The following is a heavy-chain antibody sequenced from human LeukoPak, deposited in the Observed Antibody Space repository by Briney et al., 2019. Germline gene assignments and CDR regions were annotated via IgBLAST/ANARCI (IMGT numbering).Heavy chain of an antibody. V-gene: IGHV3-33*01. Sequence: PGGSLRLSCAASGFTFSSYAMHWVRQAPGKKQEWVAVMWYDGSNKYYADSVKGRFTISRDNSKNTLYLQMNSLRAEDTAVYYCARALNYYGSGTPDYWGQGTLVTVSS. CDR3: ARALNYYGSGTPDY. D-gene: IGHD3-10*01. J-gene: IGHJ4*02. CDR1: GFTFSSYA. CDR2: MWYDGSNK.